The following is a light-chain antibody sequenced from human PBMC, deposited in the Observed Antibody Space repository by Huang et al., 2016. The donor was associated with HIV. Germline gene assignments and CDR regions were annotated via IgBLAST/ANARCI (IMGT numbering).Light chain of an antibody. Sequence: EIVLTQSPATLSVSPGERATLSCRASQSVSSNLAWYQQQPGQAPRLLIYGASTRATGIPARFSALGAGTEFTLTISILQSEDFAVYYCQQYNNWPPMYTFGQGTNLEIK. CDR3: QQYNNWPPMYT. V-gene: IGKV3-15*01. CDR1: QSVSSN. CDR2: GAS. J-gene: IGKJ2*01.